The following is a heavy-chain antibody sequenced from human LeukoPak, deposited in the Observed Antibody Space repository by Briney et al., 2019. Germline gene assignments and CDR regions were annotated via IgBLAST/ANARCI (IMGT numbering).Heavy chain of an antibody. D-gene: IGHD6-6*01. J-gene: IGHJ4*02. V-gene: IGHV4-34*01. CDR2: INNSGNT. Sequence: SETPSLTCAVYGESFSGYYWTWIRQPPGKGLEWIGEINNSGNTNYNPSFKSRATISVDTSKNQFSLKLSSVTAADTAVYYCARMVGIAARPFDYWGQGTLVTVSS. CDR3: ARMVGIAARPFDY. CDR1: GESFSGYY.